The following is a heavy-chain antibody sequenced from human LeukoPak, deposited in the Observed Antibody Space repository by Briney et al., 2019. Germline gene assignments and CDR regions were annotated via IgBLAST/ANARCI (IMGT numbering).Heavy chain of an antibody. Sequence: GSSVKVSCKAGGGTFSSYAISWGGQAPGQGLEWRGRIIPILGIANHAQKFQRRVTIPEDKSPSTAYMELSSLRSEDTAVYYCARAGMATRYFEYWGQGTLVTVSS. CDR1: GGTFSSYA. J-gene: IGHJ4*02. CDR3: ARAGMATRYFEY. CDR2: IIPILGIA. D-gene: IGHD5-24*01. V-gene: IGHV1-69*04.